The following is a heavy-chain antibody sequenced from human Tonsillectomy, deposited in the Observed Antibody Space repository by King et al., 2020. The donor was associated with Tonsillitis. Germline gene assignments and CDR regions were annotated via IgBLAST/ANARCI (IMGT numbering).Heavy chain of an antibody. Sequence: QLQESGPGLVKPSQTLSLTYTVSGDSIGSGSHYWGWIRQPAGKGLEFIGRIFSSGNTNYNPSLKSRVTMSVDTSKNQFSLKLRSMAAADTAVYYCARVMSWYENWFDPWGQGTLVTVSS. J-gene: IGHJ5*02. CDR2: IFSSGNT. CDR3: ARVMSWYENWFDP. D-gene: IGHD6-13*01. V-gene: IGHV4-61*02. CDR1: GDSIGSGSHY.